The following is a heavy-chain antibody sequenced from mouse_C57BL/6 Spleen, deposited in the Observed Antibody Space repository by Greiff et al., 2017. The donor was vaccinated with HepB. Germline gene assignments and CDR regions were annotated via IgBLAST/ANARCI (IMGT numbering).Heavy chain of an antibody. CDR2: ISDGGSYT. J-gene: IGHJ2*01. CDR1: GFTFSSYA. D-gene: IGHD4-1*01. CDR3: ARDRSWDLGFDY. Sequence: EVQRVESGGGLVKPGGSLKLSCAASGFTFSSYAMSWVRQTPEKRLEWVATISDGGSYTYYPDNVKGRFTISRDNAKNNLYLQMSHLKSEDTAMYYCARDRSWDLGFDYWGQGTTLTVSS. V-gene: IGHV5-4*01.